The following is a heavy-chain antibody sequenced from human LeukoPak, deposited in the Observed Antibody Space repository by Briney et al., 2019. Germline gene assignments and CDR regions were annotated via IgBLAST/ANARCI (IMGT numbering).Heavy chain of an antibody. V-gene: IGHV3-23*01. CDR3: AKDARRTNGCYFFDY. J-gene: IGHJ4*02. D-gene: IGHD2-15*01. CDR1: GFTFSSYA. Sequence: GGSLRLSCAASGFTFSSYAISWVRQAPGKGLEWISAISGSGTSTYYADSVRGRFTISRDNSKNTLLLQMNSLRAEDTAVYYCAKDARRTNGCYFFDYWGQGTLVTVSS. CDR2: ISGSGTST.